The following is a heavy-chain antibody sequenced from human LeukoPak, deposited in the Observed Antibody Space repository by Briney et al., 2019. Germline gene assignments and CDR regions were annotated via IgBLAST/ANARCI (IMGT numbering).Heavy chain of an antibody. D-gene: IGHD5-18*01. J-gene: IGHJ6*03. CDR3: ARTTEGGYTYGYFYYYYMDV. Sequence: SETLSLTCTVSGGSISPYYWSWMRQPPGKGLEFIGYIYYTGMTKYNPSLNSRVTISLDTSKSQLSLRLTSVTAGDTAVYYCARTTEGGYTYGYFYYYYMDVWGKGTTVTISS. V-gene: IGHV4-59*01. CDR1: GGSISPYY. CDR2: IYYTGMT.